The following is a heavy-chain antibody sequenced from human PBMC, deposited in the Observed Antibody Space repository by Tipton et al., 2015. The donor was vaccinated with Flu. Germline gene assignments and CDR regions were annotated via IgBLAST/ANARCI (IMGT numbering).Heavy chain of an antibody. V-gene: IGHV3-53*01. Sequence: SLRLSCAASGFTVSSNYMSWVRQAPGKGLEWVSVIYSDGDTYYVDSMKGRFTVSRDNSKNILSLQMNSLRAEDTAVYYCVRGQGANPWGQGTLVTVSS. CDR1: GFTVSSNY. CDR2: IYSDGDT. J-gene: IGHJ5*02. CDR3: VRGQGANP.